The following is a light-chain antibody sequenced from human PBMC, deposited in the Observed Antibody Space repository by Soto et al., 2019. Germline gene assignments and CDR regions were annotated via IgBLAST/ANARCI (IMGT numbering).Light chain of an antibody. V-gene: IGLV2-11*01. Sequence: QSVLTQPRSVSGSPGQSVTISCTGTSNDFGGYNYVSWYQHHPGKAPKLMIYDVSERPSGVPDRFSGSKSGNTASLTISGLQAEDEADYYCCSYAGTFYVFXTGINVTVL. CDR2: DVS. CDR1: SNDFGGYNY. CDR3: CSYAGTFYV. J-gene: IGLJ1*01.